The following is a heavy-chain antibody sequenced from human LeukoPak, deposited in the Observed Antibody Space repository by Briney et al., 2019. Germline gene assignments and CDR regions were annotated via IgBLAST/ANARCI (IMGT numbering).Heavy chain of an antibody. CDR2: ISSSSSYI. D-gene: IGHD3-22*01. V-gene: IGHV3-21*01. CDR1: GFTFSSYS. Sequence: GGSLRLSCAASGFTFSSYSMNWVRQAPGKGLEWVSSISSSSSYIYYADSVKGRFTISRDNSKNTLYLQMNSLRAEDTAVYYCARDYYDSSGYPNWFDPWGQGTLVTVSS. J-gene: IGHJ5*02. CDR3: ARDYYDSSGYPNWFDP.